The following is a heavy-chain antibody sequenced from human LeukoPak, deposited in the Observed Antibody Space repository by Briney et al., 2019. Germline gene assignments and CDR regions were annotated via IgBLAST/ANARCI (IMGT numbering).Heavy chain of an antibody. J-gene: IGHJ6*03. CDR3: ARETQDINTSSWGLYDQYSSMDI. V-gene: IGHV4-61*02. CDR1: GASVSSGTFY. Sequence: PSQTLSLACTVSGASVSSGTFYWNWIRQPAGKGLEWIGRISSTGDSQYNPSLRSRLTISLDTSKNHFSLKVNSVAAADTAVYFCARETQDINTSSWGLYDQYSSMDIWGTGTTVTVSS. D-gene: IGHD6-13*01. CDR2: ISSTGDS.